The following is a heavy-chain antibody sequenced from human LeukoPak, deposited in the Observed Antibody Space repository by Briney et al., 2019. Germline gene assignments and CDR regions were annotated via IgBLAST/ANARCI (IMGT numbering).Heavy chain of an antibody. D-gene: IGHD2-21*02. CDR2: IISNGGST. CDR3: VKDGLAFCGGDCYSYFDY. Sequence: PGGSLRLSCSASGFTFSVYAIHWVRQAPGKGLEYVSTIISNGGSTYDADSVKGRFTISRDNSKNTVSLQMSSLRAEDTALYYCVKDGLAFCGGDCYSYFDYWGQGTLVTVSS. CDR1: GFTFSVYA. V-gene: IGHV3-64D*06. J-gene: IGHJ4*02.